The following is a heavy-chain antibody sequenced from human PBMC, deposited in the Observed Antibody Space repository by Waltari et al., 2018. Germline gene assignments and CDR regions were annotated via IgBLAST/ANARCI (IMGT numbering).Heavy chain of an antibody. J-gene: IGHJ4*02. Sequence: QLVQSGAAVKKPGASVKVSCNGSGYIFSTYGVTWVRQAPGQGREWMGWMSGYNGDEKYAEKFEGRVTMTRDTSPSTAYMEIRGLRSDDTAVYFCARDDVDSSAFWVFWGQGTQVTFSS. CDR3: ARDDVDSSAFWVF. CDR2: MSGYNGDE. D-gene: IGHD3-22*01. CDR1: GYIFSTYG. V-gene: IGHV1-18*04.